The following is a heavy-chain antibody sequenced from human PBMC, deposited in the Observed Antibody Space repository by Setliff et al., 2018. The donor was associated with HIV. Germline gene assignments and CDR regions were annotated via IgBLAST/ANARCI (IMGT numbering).Heavy chain of an antibody. CDR2: IKQDGSEK. CDR3: ARDRHNGDGAYDFDY. D-gene: IGHD5-12*01. J-gene: IGHJ4*02. V-gene: IGHV3-7*01. CDR1: GFTFSSYW. Sequence: GGSLRLSCAASGFTFSSYWMSWVRQAPGKGLEWVANIKQDGSEKYYVDSVKGRFTISRDNAKNSLYLQMNNLRVEDTAVYYCARDRHNGDGAYDFDYWGQGTLVTVSS.